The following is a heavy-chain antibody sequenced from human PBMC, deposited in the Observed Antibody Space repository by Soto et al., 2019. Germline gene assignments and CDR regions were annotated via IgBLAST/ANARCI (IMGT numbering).Heavy chain of an antibody. D-gene: IGHD5-12*01. CDR2: ISAYNGNT. J-gene: IGHJ6*02. CDR3: ARVRAEKKDIVATIFQKGYYYYYGMDV. Sequence: ASVKVSCKASGYTFTSYGISWVRQAPGQGLEWMGWISAYNGNTNYAQKLQGRVTMTTDTSTSTAYMELRSLRSDDTAVYYCARVRAEKKDIVATIFQKGYYYYYGMDVWGQGTTVPVSS. CDR1: GYTFTSYG. V-gene: IGHV1-18*01.